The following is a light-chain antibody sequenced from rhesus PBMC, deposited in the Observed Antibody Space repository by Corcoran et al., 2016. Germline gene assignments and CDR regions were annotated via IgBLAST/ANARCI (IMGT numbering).Light chain of an antibody. V-gene: IGKV1S12*01. CDR2: AAS. CDR1: QNIYSN. J-gene: IGKJ3*01. CDR3: QHYYDNPFT. Sequence: DIQMTQSPSALSASVGDRVTISCRASQNIYSNLAWYQQKPGKAPKLLIYAASSLQPGIPSRFSGSGSGTEFTLTISSLQPEDSAAYYCQHYYDNPFTFGPGTKLDIK.